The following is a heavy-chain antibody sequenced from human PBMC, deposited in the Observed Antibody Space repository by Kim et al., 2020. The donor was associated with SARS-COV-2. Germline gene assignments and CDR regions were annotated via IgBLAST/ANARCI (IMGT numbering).Heavy chain of an antibody. J-gene: IGHJ3*02. D-gene: IGHD4-17*01. Sequence: NYNPSLKSRVTISVDTSKNQFSLKLSSVTAADTAVYYCATNGDSGAAFDIWGQGTMVTVSS. V-gene: IGHV4-59*01. CDR3: ATNGDSGAAFDI.